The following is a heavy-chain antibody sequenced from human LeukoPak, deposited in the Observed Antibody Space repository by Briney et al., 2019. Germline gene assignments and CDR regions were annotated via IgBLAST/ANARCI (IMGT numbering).Heavy chain of an antibody. J-gene: IGHJ3*02. CDR2: INSDGSST. D-gene: IGHD2-15*01. CDR1: GFTFSSYW. CDR3: AKMGCSGGSCYQYDAFDI. V-gene: IGHV3-74*01. Sequence: GGSLRLSCGACGFTFSSYWMHWVRQAPGKGLVWVSRINSDGSSTSYADSVKGRFTISRDNAKNTLYLQMNSLRAEDTAVYYCAKMGCSGGSCYQYDAFDIWGQGTMVTVSS.